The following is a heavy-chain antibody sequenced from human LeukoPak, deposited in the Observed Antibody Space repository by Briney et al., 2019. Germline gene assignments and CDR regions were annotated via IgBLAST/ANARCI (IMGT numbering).Heavy chain of an antibody. V-gene: IGHV1-18*01. Sequence: ASVKVSCKASGYTFTSYDINWVRQATGQGLEWMGWMNPNSGNTNYAQKLQGRVTMTTDTSTSTAYMELRSLRSDDTAVYYCARVGGSYYKRAFDIWGQGTMVTVSS. CDR1: GYTFTSYD. CDR2: MNPNSGNT. D-gene: IGHD1-26*01. CDR3: ARVGGSYYKRAFDI. J-gene: IGHJ3*02.